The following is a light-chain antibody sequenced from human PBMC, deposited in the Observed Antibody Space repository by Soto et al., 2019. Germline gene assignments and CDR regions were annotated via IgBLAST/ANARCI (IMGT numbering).Light chain of an antibody. J-gene: IGLJ2*01. CDR3: TSATHANTVV. CDR1: SSDVGGYDY. Sequence: QAVVTQPASVSGSPGQSITISCTGTSSDVGGYDYVSWYRHHPGKAPKLMIYAVSNRPLGVSNRFSGSKSGNTASLTISGLQAEDEADYYCTSATHANTVVFGGGTKLTVL. CDR2: AVS. V-gene: IGLV2-14*01.